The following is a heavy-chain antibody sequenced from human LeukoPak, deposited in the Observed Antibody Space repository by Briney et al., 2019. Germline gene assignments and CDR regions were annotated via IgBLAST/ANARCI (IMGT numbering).Heavy chain of an antibody. CDR2: IYSGGGT. CDR3: GRDPGGVGDI. V-gene: IGHV3-66*01. D-gene: IGHD2-8*02. CDR1: GFTVRSNY. J-gene: IGHJ3*02. Sequence: EGSLRLSCAASGFTVRSNYMSWVRQAPGKGLEWVSVIYSGGGTYYADSVKGRFTISRDNSKNTLYLLMNSLRAEDTAVYYCGRDPGGVGDIWGQGTMVTVSS.